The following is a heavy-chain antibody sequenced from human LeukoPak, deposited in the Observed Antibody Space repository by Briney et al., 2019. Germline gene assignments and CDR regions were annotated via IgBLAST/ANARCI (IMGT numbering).Heavy chain of an antibody. CDR2: IYSSVRT. CDR1: GDSINDHY. V-gene: IGHV4-4*09. D-gene: IGHD2-15*01. J-gene: IGHJ6*03. CDR3: AGQRCSGGSCYRVDQLYYMDV. Sequence: SETLSLTCTVSGDSINDHYCSWIRQPPGEGLEWIAYIYSSVRTHYNPSLTSRVTISIDTSTSQFSPQLTSVTAAHTGVYFFAGQRCSGGSCYRVDQLYYMDVWGKGNTVTVSS.